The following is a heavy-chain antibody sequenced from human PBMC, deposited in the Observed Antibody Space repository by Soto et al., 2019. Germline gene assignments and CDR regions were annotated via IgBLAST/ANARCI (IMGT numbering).Heavy chain of an antibody. J-gene: IGHJ1*01. CDR2: IRGKSRNYAT. V-gene: IGHV3-73*01. CDR1: DFTFGDSA. D-gene: IGHD3-16*01. Sequence: EVQLVESGGGLVQPGGSLQLSCAASDFTFGDSAVHWIRQASGNGLEWVGSIRGKSRNYATGNAASVKGRFTISRDDSRNTAYMQMNSLRTEDTAVYYCTYARPYALHIWGQGTLVTVSS. CDR3: TYARPYALHI.